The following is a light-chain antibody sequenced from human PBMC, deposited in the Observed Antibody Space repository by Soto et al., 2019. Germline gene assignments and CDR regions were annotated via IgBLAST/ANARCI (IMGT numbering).Light chain of an antibody. V-gene: IGKV1-33*01. CDR2: DTS. Sequence: DIQLTQSPPSLSASVGDRVSITCQASLDIRNYLNWYQHKPGRAPKLLIYDTSNLETGVPSRFGGSASGTNFDFIITGLQPEDVETYYFQQYENLPYTFGQGTQLEI. CDR3: QQYENLPYT. J-gene: IGKJ2*01. CDR1: LDIRNY.